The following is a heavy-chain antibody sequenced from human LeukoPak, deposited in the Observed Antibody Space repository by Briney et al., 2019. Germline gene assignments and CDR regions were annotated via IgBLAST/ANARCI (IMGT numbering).Heavy chain of an antibody. CDR3: ARAPDTAIPYYYMDV. V-gene: IGHV4-34*01. J-gene: IGHJ6*03. CDR2: IHHSGKT. D-gene: IGHD5-18*01. CDR1: GGSFSGYY. Sequence: NSSETLSLTCAVYGGSFSGYYWSWIRQPPGKGLEWIGEIHHSGKTNYNPSLKSRVNISLDKSENHFSLRVNSVVAADTAIYYCARAPDTAIPYYYMDVWGKGTTVTVSS.